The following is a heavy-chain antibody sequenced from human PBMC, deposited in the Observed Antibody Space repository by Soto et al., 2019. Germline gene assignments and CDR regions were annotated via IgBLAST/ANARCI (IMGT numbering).Heavy chain of an antibody. D-gene: IGHD3-22*01. CDR3: AADSSVDAFDI. CDR1: GYTFTNYA. Sequence: ASVKVSCKASGYTFTNYAMHWVRQAPGHRLEWMGWINAGTGNTKYSQKFQERVTITRDMSTSTAYMELSSLRSEDTAVYYCAADSSVDAFDIWGQGTMVTVSS. CDR2: INAGTGNT. V-gene: IGHV1-3*01. J-gene: IGHJ3*02.